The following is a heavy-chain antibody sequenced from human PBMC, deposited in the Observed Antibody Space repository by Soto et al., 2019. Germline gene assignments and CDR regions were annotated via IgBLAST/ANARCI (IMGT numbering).Heavy chain of an antibody. Sequence: QITLKESGPTLVKPTQTLTLTCTFSGFSLTTSGRGVGWIRQPPGKALEWPALFFWGDDKRYSPSLKTRLTISKDTSKNQVVLTMTNMGPEDTATYYCAHTLAMMDAFDVWGQGTVVTVSS. CDR1: GFSLTTSGRG. CDR3: AHTLAMMDAFDV. J-gene: IGHJ3*01. V-gene: IGHV2-5*02. D-gene: IGHD3-16*01. CDR2: FFWGDDK.